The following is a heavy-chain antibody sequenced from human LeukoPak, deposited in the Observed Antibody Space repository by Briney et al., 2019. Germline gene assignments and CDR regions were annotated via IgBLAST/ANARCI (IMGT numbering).Heavy chain of an antibody. Sequence: GGSPRLSCAASGFTYRHYGMRGVPEAPDEGVGSVAVIWSDGTEKYSRHPVKGRFTIPRDHPRNTLYLQMNSLRGEDTAVYYCGKDAQRGFDYSNSLEYWGQGTLVTVSS. CDR1: GFTYRHYG. J-gene: IGHJ4*02. CDR2: IWSDGTEK. D-gene: IGHD4-11*01. CDR3: GKDAQRGFDYSNSLEY. V-gene: IGHV3-33*06.